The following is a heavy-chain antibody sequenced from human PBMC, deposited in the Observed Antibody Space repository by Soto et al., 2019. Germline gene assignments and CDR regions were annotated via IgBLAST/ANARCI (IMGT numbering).Heavy chain of an antibody. D-gene: IGHD6-19*01. J-gene: IGHJ4*02. Sequence: EVQLVESGGGLVQPGRSLRLSCAASGFTFDDYAMHWVRQAPGKGLEWVSGISWNSGSIGYADSVKGRFTISRDNAKNSLYLQMNSLRAEDTAVYYCAKDSRPLPSGPTPLAGTLPMADYWGQGTLVTVSS. CDR1: GFTFDDYA. V-gene: IGHV3-9*01. CDR3: AKDSRPLPSGPTPLAGTLPMADY. CDR2: ISWNSGSI.